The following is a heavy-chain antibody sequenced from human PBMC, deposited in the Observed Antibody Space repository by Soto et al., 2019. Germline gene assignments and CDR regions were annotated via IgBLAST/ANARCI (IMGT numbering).Heavy chain of an antibody. Sequence: GGSLRLSCAASGFTFSSYWMSWVRQAPGKGLEWVANIKQDGSEKYYVDSVKGRFTISRDNAKNSLYLQMNNLRAEDTAVYYCARVGEGQPQYYFDYWGQGTLVTVSS. V-gene: IGHV3-7*01. J-gene: IGHJ4*02. CDR1: GFTFSSYW. CDR3: ARVGEGQPQYYFDY. CDR2: IKQDGSEK. D-gene: IGHD3-16*01.